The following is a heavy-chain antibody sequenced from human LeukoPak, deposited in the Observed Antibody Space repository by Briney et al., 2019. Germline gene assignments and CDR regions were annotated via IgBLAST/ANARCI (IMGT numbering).Heavy chain of an antibody. J-gene: IGHJ3*02. CDR1: GVSIRSSY. CDR3: AGDYGDYEGTSDI. Sequence: SETLSLTCSVSGVSIRSSYWGWIRQPPGKGLEWIGYIHYSGITNYNPSLKSRVSISVDTSKNQLSLKVSSVTAADTAAYYCAGDYGDYEGTSDIWGQGTLVTVSS. D-gene: IGHD4-17*01. CDR2: IHYSGIT. V-gene: IGHV4-59*01.